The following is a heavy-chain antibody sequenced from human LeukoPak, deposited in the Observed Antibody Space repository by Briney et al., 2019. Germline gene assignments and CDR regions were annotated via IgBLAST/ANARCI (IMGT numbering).Heavy chain of an antibody. D-gene: IGHD5-12*01. CDR3: ARGGVAGYDYAYYYYYMDV. CDR2: IYYSGST. CDR1: GGSFSGYY. Sequence: PSETLSLTCAVYGGSFSGYYWSWIRQPPGKGLEWIGYIYYSGSTNYNPSLKSRVTISVDTSKNQFSLKLSSVTVADTAVYYCARGGVAGYDYAYYYYYMDVWGKGTTVTVSS. V-gene: IGHV4-59*01. J-gene: IGHJ6*03.